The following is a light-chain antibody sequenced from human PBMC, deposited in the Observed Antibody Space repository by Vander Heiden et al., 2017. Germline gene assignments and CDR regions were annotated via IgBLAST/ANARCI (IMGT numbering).Light chain of an antibody. CDR3: CSYAGRYTYV. Sequence: QSALTHPRSVSGSPAQSVTISCTGTSSDVGGYDYVSWYQQHPDKAPKLMIYDVSKRPSGVPDRFSASKSGNTASLTISGLQAEDEADYYCCSYAGRYTYVFGTGTQVTVL. CDR2: DVS. CDR1: SSDVGGYDY. J-gene: IGLJ1*01. V-gene: IGLV2-11*01.